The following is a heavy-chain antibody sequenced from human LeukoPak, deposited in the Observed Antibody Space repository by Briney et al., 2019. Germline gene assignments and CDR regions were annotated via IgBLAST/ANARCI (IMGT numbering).Heavy chain of an antibody. V-gene: IGHV3-30*18. CDR1: GFAFSSYG. D-gene: IGHD2-15*01. Sequence: GGSLRLSCAASGFAFSSYGMHWVRKAPGKGLEWVAVISYDGSNKYYADSVKGRFTISRDNSKNTLYLQMNSLRAEDTAVYYCAKDLGYCSGGSCYGSDYWGQGTLVTVSS. J-gene: IGHJ4*02. CDR2: ISYDGSNK. CDR3: AKDLGYCSGGSCYGSDY.